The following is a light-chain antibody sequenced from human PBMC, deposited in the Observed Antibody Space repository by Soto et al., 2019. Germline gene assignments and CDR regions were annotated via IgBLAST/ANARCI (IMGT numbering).Light chain of an antibody. J-gene: IGLJ1*01. CDR2: EVS. CDR3: SSYAGSNNFCV. V-gene: IGLV2-8*01. Sequence: QSALIQPPSVSGSPGQSVTISCTGTSSDVGSYDYVSWYQQHPGKAPKLIIYEVSERPSGVPDRFSGSKSGNTASLTVSGLQAEDEADYYCSSYAGSNNFCVFGTGTKLTVL. CDR1: SSDVGSYDY.